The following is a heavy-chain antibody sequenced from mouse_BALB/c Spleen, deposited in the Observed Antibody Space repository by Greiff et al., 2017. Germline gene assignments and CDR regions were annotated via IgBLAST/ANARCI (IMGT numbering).Heavy chain of an antibody. CDR3: ARGVGQYYAMDY. J-gene: IGHJ4*01. Sequence: VQLQQSGAELVRPGTSVKISCKASGYTFTNYWLGWVKQRPGHGLEWIGDIYPGGGYTNYNEKFKGKATLTADTSSSTAYMQLSSLTSEDSAVYFCARGVGQYYAMDYWGQGTSVTVSS. CDR1: GYTFTNYW. V-gene: IGHV1-63*02. D-gene: IGHD3-3*01. CDR2: IYPGGGYT.